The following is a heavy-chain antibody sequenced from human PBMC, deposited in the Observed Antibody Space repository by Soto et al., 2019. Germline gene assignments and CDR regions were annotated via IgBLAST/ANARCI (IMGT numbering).Heavy chain of an antibody. D-gene: IGHD6-19*01. CDR2: IYYSGST. CDR3: ARDFTDSSGPTLGMGV. Sequence: SETLSLTCAVSGGSISSGGYYWSWIRQPPGKGLEWIGYIYYSGSTYYNPSLKSRVTISVDTSKSQFSLKLSSVTAADTAVYYCARDFTDSSGPTLGMGVWGQGTTVTVSS. J-gene: IGHJ6*02. CDR1: GGSISSGGYY. V-gene: IGHV4-31*11.